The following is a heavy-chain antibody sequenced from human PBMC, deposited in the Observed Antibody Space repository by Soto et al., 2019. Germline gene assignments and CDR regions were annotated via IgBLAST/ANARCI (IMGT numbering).Heavy chain of an antibody. D-gene: IGHD3-22*01. Sequence: ASVKVSCKASGYTFTSYGISWVRQAPGQGLEWMGWISAYNGNTNYAQKLQGRVTMTTDTSTSTAYMEPRSLRSDDTAVYYCARDYYDSSGYYYPTPFFDYWGQGTLVTVSS. CDR3: ARDYYDSSGYYYPTPFFDY. CDR1: GYTFTSYG. J-gene: IGHJ4*02. V-gene: IGHV1-18*01. CDR2: ISAYNGNT.